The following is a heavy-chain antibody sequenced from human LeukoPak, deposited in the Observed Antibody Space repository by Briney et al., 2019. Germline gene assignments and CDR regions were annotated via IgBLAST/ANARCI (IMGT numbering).Heavy chain of an antibody. V-gene: IGHV3-48*01. CDR1: GFTLSSYS. J-gene: IGHJ4*02. CDR3: ASWAGTAAGFSGPFDY. D-gene: IGHD6-13*01. CDR2: ISTSNI. Sequence: GGSLRLSRAVAGFTLSSYSMNWVRQAPGKGLEWLSHISTSNIYYADSVKGRFTISRDNAKNSLYLQMNSLRAEDTAVYYCASWAGTAAGFSGPFDYWGQGTLVTVSS.